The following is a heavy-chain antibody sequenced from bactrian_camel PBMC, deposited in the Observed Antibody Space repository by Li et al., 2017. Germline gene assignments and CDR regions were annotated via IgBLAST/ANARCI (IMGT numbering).Heavy chain of an antibody. V-gene: IGHV3S61*01. Sequence: QVQLVESGGDLVQAGGSLRLSCTASGLIFGGYVMGWFRQAPGKEREAVSCITYGGGYTSYADSVKGRFTISRDNDKRTLYLQMNMLKTEDTAVYYCATGGPIVSSLAFNYWGQGTQVTVS. D-gene: IGHD2*01. CDR3: ATGGPIVSSLAFNY. CDR2: ITYGGGYT. J-gene: IGHJ4*01. CDR1: GLIFGGYV.